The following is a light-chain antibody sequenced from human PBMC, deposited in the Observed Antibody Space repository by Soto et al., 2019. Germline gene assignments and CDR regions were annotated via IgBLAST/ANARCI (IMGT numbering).Light chain of an antibody. V-gene: IGKV3-20*01. Sequence: ETVLTQSPGTLSLSPGERATLSCRASESISSSYLAWYQQKPGQAPRLLIYGASSGATGIPDRFSGSGSGTDFTLTISRLEPEDFAVYYCQQYRRSLPVTFGGGTKVDIK. J-gene: IGKJ4*01. CDR3: QQYRRSLPVT. CDR2: GAS. CDR1: ESISSSY.